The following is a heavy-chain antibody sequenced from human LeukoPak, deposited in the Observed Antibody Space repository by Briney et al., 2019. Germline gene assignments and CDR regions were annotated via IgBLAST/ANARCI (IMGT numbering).Heavy chain of an antibody. CDR1: GYTFTGYY. CDR3: ARGPSLYSSSWYFWFDP. J-gene: IGHJ5*02. V-gene: IGHV1-2*02. CDR2: INPNSGGT. Sequence: ASVKVSCKASGYTFTGYYMHWVRQAPGQGLEWMGWINPNSGGTNYAQKFQGRVTMTRDTSISTAYMELSRLRSDDTAVYYCARGPSLYSSSWYFWFDPWGQGTLVTVSS. D-gene: IGHD6-13*01.